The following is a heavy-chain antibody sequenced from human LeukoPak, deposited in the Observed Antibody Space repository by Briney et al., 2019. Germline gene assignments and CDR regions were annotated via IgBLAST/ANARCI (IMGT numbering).Heavy chain of an antibody. V-gene: IGHV4-59*08. CDR3: ARSIVGAPYYIDY. CDR1: GGSISSYY. J-gene: IGHJ4*02. D-gene: IGHD1-26*01. Sequence: SETLSLTCTVSGGSISSYYWSWIRQPPGKGLQWIGYIYYSGSTNYNPSLKSRVTISVDTSKNQFSLKLSSVTAADTAVYYCARSIVGAPYYIDYWGQGTLVTVSS. CDR2: IYYSGST.